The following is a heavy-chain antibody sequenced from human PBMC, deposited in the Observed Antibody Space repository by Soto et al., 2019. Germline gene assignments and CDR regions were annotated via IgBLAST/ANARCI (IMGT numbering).Heavy chain of an antibody. J-gene: IGHJ4*02. D-gene: IGHD6-13*01. CDR3: AKNTDSFVSSWYDY. CDR2: ISSSGGTT. CDR1: GFTFSNYA. V-gene: IGHV3-23*01. Sequence: GGSLRLSCAASGFTFSNYAFGWVRQAPGKGLEWLSSISSSGGTTSYADSVKGRFTISRDDSKNTVYLQMKSLRAEDTAFYYCAKNTDSFVSSWYDYWGQGTLVTVSS.